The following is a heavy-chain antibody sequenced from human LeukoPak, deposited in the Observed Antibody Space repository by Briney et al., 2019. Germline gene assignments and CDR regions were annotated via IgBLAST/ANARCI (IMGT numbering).Heavy chain of an antibody. CDR2: IRSKANSYAT. CDR1: GFTFSGSA. Sequence: PGGSLRLTCAASGFTFSGSAMHWVRQASGKGLEWVGRIRSKANSYATTYAASVKGRFTISRDDSKNTAYLQMNSLETEDTAVYYCTRTYGDYASFENVWGQGTTVTVSS. D-gene: IGHD4-17*01. V-gene: IGHV3-73*01. J-gene: IGHJ6*02. CDR3: TRTYGDYASFENV.